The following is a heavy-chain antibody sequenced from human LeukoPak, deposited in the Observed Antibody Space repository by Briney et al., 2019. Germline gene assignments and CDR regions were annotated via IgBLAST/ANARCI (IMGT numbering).Heavy chain of an antibody. D-gene: IGHD3-10*01. CDR3: ARLNYYDSGSLTYSFDY. V-gene: IGHV4-31*03. J-gene: IGHJ4*02. CDR2: IYYLDAT. CDR1: GTSISSSTYYY. Sequence: PSETLSLTCTVSGTSISSSTYYYWSWIRQHPGEAPEWMCYIYYLDATYYNPSLKSRVSISVAASENQFSLKLTSVTAADTAVYYCARLNYYDSGSLTYSFDYWGQGTLVTVSP.